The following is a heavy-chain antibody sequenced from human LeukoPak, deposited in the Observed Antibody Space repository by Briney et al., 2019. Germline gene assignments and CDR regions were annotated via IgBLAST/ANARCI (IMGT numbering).Heavy chain of an antibody. J-gene: IGHJ4*02. CDR1: GFTFSDYV. V-gene: IGHV3-23*01. D-gene: IGHD3-10*01. CDR2: ISASGGNT. CDR3: AKVGELISLVRGVTGFDS. Sequence: GGSLRLSCAGSGFTFSDYVMIWVRQAPGKGLEGVSAISASGGNTYYPDSVRGRFTISRDNSKTTLYLQMNSVRAEDTAVYYCAKVGELISLVRGVTGFDSWGQGTQVTVSS.